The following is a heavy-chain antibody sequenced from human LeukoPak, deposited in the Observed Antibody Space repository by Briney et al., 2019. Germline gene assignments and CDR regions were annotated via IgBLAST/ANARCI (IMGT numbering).Heavy chain of an antibody. J-gene: IGHJ5*02. D-gene: IGHD2-2*01. CDR3: AKENEGIPAAIDWFDP. CDR1: GFTFSNYA. CDR2: ISGSGGST. Sequence: GGSLRLSCAASGFTFSNYAVSWVRQAPGKGLEWVSAISGSGGSTYYADSVKGRFTISRDNSKNTLYLQMNSLRAEDTAVYYCAKENEGIPAAIDWFDPWGQGTLVTVSS. V-gene: IGHV3-23*01.